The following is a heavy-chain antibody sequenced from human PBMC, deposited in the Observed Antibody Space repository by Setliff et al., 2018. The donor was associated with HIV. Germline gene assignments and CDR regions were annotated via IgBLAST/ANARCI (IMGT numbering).Heavy chain of an antibody. CDR2: INTYSGNT. V-gene: IGHV1-18*01. Sequence: ASVKVSCKASGYTLTTYGVTWVRQAPGQGLEWMGWINTYSGNTNYAQNLQGRITMTTDTSTSTAFMEVRSLRSDDTAVYYCARGSSGYDNFDYWGQGTLVTVAS. J-gene: IGHJ4*02. CDR3: ARGSSGYDNFDY. D-gene: IGHD5-12*01. CDR1: GYTLTTYG.